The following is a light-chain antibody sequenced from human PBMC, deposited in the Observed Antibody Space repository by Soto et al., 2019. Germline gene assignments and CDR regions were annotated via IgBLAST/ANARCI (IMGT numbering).Light chain of an antibody. CDR1: QSISSS. CDR2: DAS. V-gene: IGKV1-5*01. Sequence: DIQMTQSPSTLSASVGDRVRIACRASQSISSSLAWYQQKPGKAPKLLIYDASSLESGVPSRFSGSGSGTEFTLAINSLQPQDFATYYCQQYHRYSWTFGQGTKLEIK. CDR3: QQYHRYSWT. J-gene: IGKJ1*01.